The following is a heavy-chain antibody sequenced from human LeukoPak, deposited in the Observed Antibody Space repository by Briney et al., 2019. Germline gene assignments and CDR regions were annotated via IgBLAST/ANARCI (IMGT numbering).Heavy chain of an antibody. V-gene: IGHV3-11*01. Sequence: DSVKGRFAISRDNAKRSLYLQMDRLSVEDTAVYYCARDRRSPHSAYDWMHLDIWGQGTLVAVSS. CDR3: ARDRRSPHSAYDWMHLDI. D-gene: IGHD5-12*01. J-gene: IGHJ4*02.